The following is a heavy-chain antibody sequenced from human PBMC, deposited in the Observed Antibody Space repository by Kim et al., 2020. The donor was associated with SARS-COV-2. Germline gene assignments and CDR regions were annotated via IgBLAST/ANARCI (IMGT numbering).Heavy chain of an antibody. CDR1: GGSFSGYY. CDR2: INHSGST. Sequence: SETLSLTCAVYGGSFSGYYWSWIRQPPGKGLEWIGEINHSGSTNYNPSLKSRVTISVDTSKNQFSLKLSSVTAADTAVYYCARGARSGSYYAPYYFDYWGQGTLVTVSS. D-gene: IGHD1-26*01. J-gene: IGHJ4*02. CDR3: ARGARSGSYYAPYYFDY. V-gene: IGHV4-34*01.